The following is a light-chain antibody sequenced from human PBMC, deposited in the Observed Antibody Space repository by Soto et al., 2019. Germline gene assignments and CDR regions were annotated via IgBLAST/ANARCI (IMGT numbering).Light chain of an antibody. CDR2: AAS. V-gene: IGKV1-9*01. CDR3: QQLNSYLSIT. J-gene: IGKJ5*01. Sequence: DIQLTQSPSFLSASVGDRVTITCRASPVISSYLSWYQQKPGKAHKLLIYAASTLQSGVPSRFSGSGSVTEFTLTISSLQPEDFATYYCQQLNSYLSITFGQGTRLEIK. CDR1: PVISSY.